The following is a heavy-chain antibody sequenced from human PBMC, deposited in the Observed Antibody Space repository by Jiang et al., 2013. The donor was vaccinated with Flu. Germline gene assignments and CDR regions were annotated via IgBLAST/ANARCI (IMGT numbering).Heavy chain of an antibody. CDR3: ARSVGSSWYRH. D-gene: IGHD6-13*01. Sequence: FTISRDNAKNSLYLQMNSLRAEDTAVYYCARSVGSSWYRHWGQGTLVTVSS. J-gene: IGHJ4*02. V-gene: IGHV3-11*01.